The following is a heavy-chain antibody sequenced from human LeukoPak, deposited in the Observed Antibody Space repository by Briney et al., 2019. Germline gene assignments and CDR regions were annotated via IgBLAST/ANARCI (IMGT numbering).Heavy chain of an antibody. V-gene: IGHV3-48*01. CDR1: GFTFSTYS. J-gene: IGHJ4*02. CDR2: ISSSSSTI. CDR3: ARDYYDSSGYYFGSY. D-gene: IGHD3-22*01. Sequence: TGGSLRLSCAASGFTFSTYSMNWVRQAPGKGLEWLSYISSSSSTIYYADSVKGRFTISRDNAKNSLYLQMNSLRAEDTAVYYCARDYYDSSGYYFGSYWGQGTLVTVSS.